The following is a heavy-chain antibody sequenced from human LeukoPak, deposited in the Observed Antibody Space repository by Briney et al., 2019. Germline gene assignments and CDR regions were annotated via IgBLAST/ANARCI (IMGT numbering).Heavy chain of an antibody. D-gene: IGHD3/OR15-3a*01. CDR1: GFTFSSYA. CDR2: ISYDGSNK. V-gene: IGHV3-30-3*01. J-gene: IGHJ4*02. CDR3: ARDVDWALDY. Sequence: GSLRLSCAASGFTFSSYAMHWVRQAPGKGLEWVAVISYDGSNKYYADSVKGRFTISRDNSKNTLYLQMNSLRAEDTAVYYCARDVDWALDYWGQGTLVTVSS.